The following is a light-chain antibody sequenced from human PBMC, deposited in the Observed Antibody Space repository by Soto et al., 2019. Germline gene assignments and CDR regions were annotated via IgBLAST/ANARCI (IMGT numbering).Light chain of an antibody. CDR3: QQASSFPWT. Sequence: DIQMTQSPSSVSASVVDRVTITCRASQGISKWLAWYQQKPGKGPNLLIYSASTLQRGVPSRFSGSGSGTDFTLTISSLQPEDFGTYYCQQASSFPWTFGQGTKVDIK. J-gene: IGKJ1*01. V-gene: IGKV1-12*01. CDR2: SAS. CDR1: QGISKW.